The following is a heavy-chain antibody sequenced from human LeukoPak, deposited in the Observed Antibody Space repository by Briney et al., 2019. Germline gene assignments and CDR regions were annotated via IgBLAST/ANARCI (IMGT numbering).Heavy chain of an antibody. CDR2: INHSGST. CDR1: GGSFSGYY. D-gene: IGHD3-16*01. Sequence: SETLSLTCAVYGGSFSGYYWSWIRQPPGKGLEWIGEINHSGSTNYNPSLKSRVTISVDTSKNQFSLKLSSVTAADTAVYYCARGLYDYVWGSYPAYFDYWGQETLVTVSS. V-gene: IGHV4-34*01. CDR3: ARGLYDYVWGSYPAYFDY. J-gene: IGHJ4*02.